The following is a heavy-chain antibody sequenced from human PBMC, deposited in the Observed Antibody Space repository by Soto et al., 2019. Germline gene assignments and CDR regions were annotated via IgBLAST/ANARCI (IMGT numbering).Heavy chain of an antibody. CDR2: INPNSGGT. J-gene: IGHJ4*02. CDR3: ARQSGIAAAGVVDY. CDR1: GYTFNGYY. V-gene: IGHV1-2*02. D-gene: IGHD6-13*01. Sequence: ASVKVSCKASGYTFNGYYMHWVRQAPGQGLEWMGWINPNSGGTNYAQKFQGRVTMTRDTSISTAYMELSRLRSDDTAVYYCARQSGIAAAGVVDYWGQGTLVTVSS.